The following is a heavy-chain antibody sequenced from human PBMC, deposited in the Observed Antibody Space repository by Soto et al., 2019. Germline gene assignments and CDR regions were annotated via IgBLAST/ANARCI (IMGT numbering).Heavy chain of an antibody. D-gene: IGHD1-26*01. CDR1: GYSFTSYW. J-gene: IGHJ6*02. CDR2: IDPSDSYT. CDR3: ARGYYDSPTLKYYYYGMDV. Sequence: GESLKISCKGSGYSFTSYWISWVRQMPGKGLEWMGRIDPSDSYTNYSPSFQGHVTISADKSISTAYLQWSSLKASDTAMYYCARGYYDSPTLKYYYYGMDVWGQGTTVTVSS. V-gene: IGHV5-10-1*01.